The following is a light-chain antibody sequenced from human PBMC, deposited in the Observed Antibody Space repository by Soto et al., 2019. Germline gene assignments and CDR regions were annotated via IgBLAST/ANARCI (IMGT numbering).Light chain of an antibody. CDR1: SSNIGSNT. CDR3: AAWDDSLNGYV. Sequence: HSLLTHPPSASGTPGQRVTISCSGSSSNIGSNTVNWYQQLPGTAPKLLIYSNNQRPSGVPDRFSGSKSGTSASLAISGLQSEDEADYYCAAWDDSLNGYVFGTGTKVTVL. CDR2: SNN. V-gene: IGLV1-44*01. J-gene: IGLJ1*01.